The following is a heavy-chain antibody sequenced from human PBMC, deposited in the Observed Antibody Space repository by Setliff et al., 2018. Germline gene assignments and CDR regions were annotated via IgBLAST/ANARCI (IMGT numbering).Heavy chain of an antibody. CDR3: ASPSGSYVSDAFDI. J-gene: IGHJ3*02. Sequence: GGSLRLSCAASGFTFSSYSMNWVRQAPGKGLEWVSSISSSSSYIYYADSVKGRFTISRDNAKNSLYLQMNSLRAEDTAVYYCASPSGSYVSDAFDIWGQGTMVTV. CDR1: GFTFSSYS. V-gene: IGHV3-21*01. D-gene: IGHD1-26*01. CDR2: ISSSSSYI.